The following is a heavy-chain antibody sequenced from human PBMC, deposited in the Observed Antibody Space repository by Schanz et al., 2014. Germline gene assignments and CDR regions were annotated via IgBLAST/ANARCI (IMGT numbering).Heavy chain of an antibody. CDR1: AYTFTGYY. CDR2: ISGYNGNT. Sequence: QVQLVQSGAEVKEPGASVKVSCKASAYTFTGYYLHWVRQAPGQGLEWMGYISGYNGNTNYAPKVQDGVTMTTDTSTSTAYMELRSLRSDDTAVYYCARGWGYDALTGYVFWGQGTLVTVSS. D-gene: IGHD3-9*01. V-gene: IGHV1-18*04. J-gene: IGHJ4*02. CDR3: ARGWGYDALTGYVF.